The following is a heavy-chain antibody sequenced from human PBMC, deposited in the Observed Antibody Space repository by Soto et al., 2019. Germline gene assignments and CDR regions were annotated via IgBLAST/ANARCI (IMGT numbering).Heavy chain of an antibody. J-gene: IGHJ1*01. D-gene: IGHD2-21*01. CDR2: IWYDGSNK. Sequence: GGSLRLSCAASGFTFSSYGMHWVRQAPGKGLEWVAVIWYDGSNKYYADSVKGRFTISRDNSKNTLYLQMNSLRAEDTAVYYCARGSAIRSPAEYFQHWGQGTLVTVSS. CDR3: ARGSAIRSPAEYFQH. CDR1: GFTFSSYG. V-gene: IGHV3-33*01.